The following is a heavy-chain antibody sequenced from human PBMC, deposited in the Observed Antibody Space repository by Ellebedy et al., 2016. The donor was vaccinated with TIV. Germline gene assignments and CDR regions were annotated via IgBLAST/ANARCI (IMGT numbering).Heavy chain of an antibody. CDR2: IDTDGRST. J-gene: IGHJ4*02. Sequence: GGSLRLSCVASGFTFSTYWMHWVRQAPGKGLVWVSRIDTDGRSTSYAGSVKGRFTISRDNAKKTLYLQMNSLRADDTAVYYCARNPSGSLSLGDYWGQGTLVSVSS. V-gene: IGHV3-74*01. CDR1: GFTFSTYW. D-gene: IGHD6-19*01. CDR3: ARNPSGSLSLGDY.